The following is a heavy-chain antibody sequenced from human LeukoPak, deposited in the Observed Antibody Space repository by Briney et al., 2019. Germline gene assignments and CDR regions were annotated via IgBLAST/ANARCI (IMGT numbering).Heavy chain of an antibody. J-gene: IGHJ3*02. Sequence: GGSLRLSCAASGFTFGDYAMHWVRQAPGKGLEWVSGISWNSGSIGYADSVKGRFTISRDNAKNSLYLQMNSLRAEDMALYYCAKSQYYYDSSRSAFDIWGQGTMVTVSS. V-gene: IGHV3-9*03. CDR3: AKSQYYYDSSRSAFDI. CDR2: ISWNSGSI. CDR1: GFTFGDYA. D-gene: IGHD3-22*01.